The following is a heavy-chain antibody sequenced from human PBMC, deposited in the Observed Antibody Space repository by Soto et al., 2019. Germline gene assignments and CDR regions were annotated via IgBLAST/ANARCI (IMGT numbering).Heavy chain of an antibody. J-gene: IGHJ4*02. V-gene: IGHV1-69*05. Sequence: GASAKVSCKTSRCTFSSYSLGGLRQAPGQGLEWMGGIVPIVDTSTYAQKFQGRVTISRDTSASTAYIDLSSLRSEDTAVYYCTREGGYTSSWRYWGEGTLVTGSS. D-gene: IGHD6-13*01. CDR3: TREGGYTSSWRY. CDR2: IVPIVDTS. CDR1: RCTFSSYS.